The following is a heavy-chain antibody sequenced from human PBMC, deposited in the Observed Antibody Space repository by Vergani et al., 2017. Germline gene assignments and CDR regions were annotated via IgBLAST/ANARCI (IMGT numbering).Heavy chain of an antibody. CDR1: GFTFSSYW. Sequence: EVQLVESGGGLVKPGGSLRLSCAASGFTFSSYWTHWVRQAPGKGLVWVSRINSDGSSTSYADSVKGRFTISRDNAKNTLYLQMNSLRAEDTAVYYCARMWRQLWWGFDIWGQGTMVTVSS. D-gene: IGHD5-18*01. J-gene: IGHJ3*02. V-gene: IGHV3-74*02. CDR2: INSDGSST. CDR3: ARMWRQLWWGFDI.